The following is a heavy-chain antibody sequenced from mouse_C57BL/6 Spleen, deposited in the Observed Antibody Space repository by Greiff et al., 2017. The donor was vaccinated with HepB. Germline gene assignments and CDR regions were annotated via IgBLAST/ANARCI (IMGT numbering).Heavy chain of an antibody. Sequence: VQLKESGPGLVKPSQSLSLTCSVTGYSITSGYYWNWIRQFPGNKREWMGYISYDGSNNYNPSLKNRISITRYTSKNQFFLKLNSVTTEDTATYYCARAPNWDPYYAMDYWGQGTSVTVSS. J-gene: IGHJ4*01. CDR3: ARAPNWDPYYAMDY. D-gene: IGHD4-1*01. CDR1: GYSITSGYY. CDR2: ISYDGSN. V-gene: IGHV3-6*01.